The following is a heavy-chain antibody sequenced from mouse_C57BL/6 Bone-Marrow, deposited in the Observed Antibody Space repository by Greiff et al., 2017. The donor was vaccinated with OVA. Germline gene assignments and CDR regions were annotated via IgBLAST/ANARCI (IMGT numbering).Heavy chain of an antibody. Sequence: VQLQQSGTVLARPGASVKMSCKTSGYTFTSYWMHWVKQRPGQGLEWIGAIYPGNSDTSYNQKFKGKAKLTAVTSASTAYMGLSSLTNEDSAVDYCAYYDYDEGFFDYWGQGTTLTVSS. CDR1: GYTFTSYW. V-gene: IGHV1-5*01. J-gene: IGHJ2*01. CDR2: IYPGNSDT. D-gene: IGHD2-4*01. CDR3: AYYDYDEGFFDY.